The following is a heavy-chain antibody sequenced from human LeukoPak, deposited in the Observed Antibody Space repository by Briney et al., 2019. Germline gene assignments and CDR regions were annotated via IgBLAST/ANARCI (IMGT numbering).Heavy chain of an antibody. CDR1: GFSLSGYW. CDR3: ARGGYSFDY. V-gene: IGHV3-7*04. J-gene: IGHJ4*02. CDR2: LHADGVEQ. Sequence: GGSLRLSCAASGFSLSGYWMTWVRQAPGKGLEWVARLHADGVEQNYVDSVTGRFTMSRDNAKNSLDLQMNSLRVEDTAVYYCARGGYSFDYWGKGTLVAVSS. D-gene: IGHD5-18*01.